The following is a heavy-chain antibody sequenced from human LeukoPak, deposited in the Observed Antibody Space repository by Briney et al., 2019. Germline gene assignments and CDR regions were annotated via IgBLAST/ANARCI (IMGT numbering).Heavy chain of an antibody. Sequence: PSETLSLTCAVSGYSISSGYYWGWIRQPPGKGLELIGSIYHSGSTSYNPSLKSRVTISVDTSKNPFSLKLSSVTAADTAVYYCARHPSHYDFWSGPPTDYWGQGTLVTVSS. D-gene: IGHD3-3*01. CDR3: ARHPSHYDFWSGPPTDY. V-gene: IGHV4-38-2*01. CDR1: GYSISSGYY. J-gene: IGHJ4*02. CDR2: IYHSGST.